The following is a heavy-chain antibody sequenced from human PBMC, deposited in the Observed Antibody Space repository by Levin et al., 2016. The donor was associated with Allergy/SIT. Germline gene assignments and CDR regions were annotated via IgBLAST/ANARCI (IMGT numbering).Heavy chain of an antibody. D-gene: IGHD2-2*02. Sequence: VRQAPGKGLVWVSRINSDGSSTSYADSVKGRFTISRDNAKNTLYLQMNSLRAEDTAVYYCARVVPAAIDGGPDYYYGMDVWGQGTTVTVSS. CDR2: INSDGSST. J-gene: IGHJ6*02. V-gene: IGHV3-74*01. CDR3: ARVVPAAIDGGPDYYYGMDV.